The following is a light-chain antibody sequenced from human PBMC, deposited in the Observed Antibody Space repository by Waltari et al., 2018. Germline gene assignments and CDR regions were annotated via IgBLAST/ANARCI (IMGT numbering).Light chain of an antibody. CDR1: SRDIGGHNY. J-gene: IGLJ1*01. CDR3: SSYTTSSAPGV. V-gene: IGLV2-8*01. CDR2: EVN. Sequence: QSALTQPPSASGSPGQSVTISCTGTSRDIGGHNYVSWDQQHPGKAPKLMIYEVNKRPSGVPVRFSGSKSGNTASLTISGLQAEDEADYYCSSYTTSSAPGVFGTGTRVTVL.